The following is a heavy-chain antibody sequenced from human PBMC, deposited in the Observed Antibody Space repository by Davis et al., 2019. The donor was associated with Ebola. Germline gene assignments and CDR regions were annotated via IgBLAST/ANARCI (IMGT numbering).Heavy chain of an antibody. D-gene: IGHD4-23*01. CDR2: ISGSGRDT. J-gene: IGHJ4*02. CDR3: ANCDYGGNSGVDF. Sequence: GESLKISCAASGFTFSNYAMSWVRQAPGKGLEWVSAISGSGRDTYYADSVKGRFTTSRDNSKNTLYLQMNSLRAEDAAVYYCANCDYGGNSGVDFWGQGTLVTVSS. CDR1: GFTFSNYA. V-gene: IGHV3-23*01.